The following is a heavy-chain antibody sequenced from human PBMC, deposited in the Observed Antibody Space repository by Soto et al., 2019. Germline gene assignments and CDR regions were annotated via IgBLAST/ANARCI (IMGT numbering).Heavy chain of an antibody. Sequence: QVQLQESGPGLVKPSETLSLTCTVSGGSISSYYWSWIRQPPGKGLEWIGYIYYSGSTNYNPSLKSRVTISVDTSKNQFSLKLSSVTAADTAVYYCARVKMGRTADWGQGTLVTVSS. J-gene: IGHJ4*02. CDR3: ARVKMGRTAD. CDR1: GGSISSYY. D-gene: IGHD1-1*01. V-gene: IGHV4-59*01. CDR2: IYYSGST.